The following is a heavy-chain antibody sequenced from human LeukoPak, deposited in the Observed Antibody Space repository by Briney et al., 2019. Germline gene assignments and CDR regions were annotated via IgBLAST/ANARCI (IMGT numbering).Heavy chain of an antibody. Sequence: GGSLRLSCAASGFTVSSNYMSWVRQAPGKGLEWVSVIYSGGSTYYADSVMGGFTISRDNSKNTLYLQMNSLRAEDTAVYYCARSPIPARYYDYYMDVWGKGTTVTVSS. J-gene: IGHJ6*03. CDR3: ARSPIPARYYDYYMDV. CDR2: IYSGGST. CDR1: GFTVSSNY. V-gene: IGHV3-53*01.